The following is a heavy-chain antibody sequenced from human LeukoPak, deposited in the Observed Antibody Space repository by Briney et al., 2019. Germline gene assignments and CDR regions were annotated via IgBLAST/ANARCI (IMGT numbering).Heavy chain of an antibody. CDR2: MYYSGST. CDR1: GVSIKNGGFY. CDR3: ARRAAAVGAFDY. D-gene: IGHD6-13*01. Sequence: ASQTLSLTCSVSGVSIKNGGFYWSWIRQHPGKGPEWIGYMYYSGSTFYNPSLKSRVTMSVDESKNQFSLELNSVTAADTAVYYCARRAAAVGAFDYWGQGTLVTVSS. V-gene: IGHV4-31*03. J-gene: IGHJ4*02.